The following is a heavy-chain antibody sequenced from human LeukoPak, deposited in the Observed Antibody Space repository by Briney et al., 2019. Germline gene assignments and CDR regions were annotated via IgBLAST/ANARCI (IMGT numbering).Heavy chain of an antibody. CDR1: GFTFSTYW. J-gene: IGHJ4*02. CDR3: ARGFWTGVEY. CDR2: IKSDGSDT. V-gene: IGHV3-74*01. D-gene: IGHD3/OR15-3a*01. Sequence: GGSLRLSCAASGFTFSTYWMHWVRQAPGEGLVWVSRIKSDGSDTSYADSVKGRFTISRDNAENTLYLQINSLRAEDTAVYYCARGFWTGVEYWGQGALVTVSS.